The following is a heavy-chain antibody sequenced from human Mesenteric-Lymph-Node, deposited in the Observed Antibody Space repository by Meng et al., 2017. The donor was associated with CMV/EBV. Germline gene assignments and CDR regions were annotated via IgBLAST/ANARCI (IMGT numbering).Heavy chain of an antibody. CDR2: ISNSGTT. J-gene: IGHJ4*02. CDR1: GVSITTYY. V-gene: IGHV4-59*12. Sequence: SETLSLTCNVSGVSITTYYWSWIRQPPGKGLEWIGYISNSGTTNYNPSLKSRVTISVDTSKNQFSLKLSSVTAADTAVYYCARLVARRSCDYWGQGTLVTVSS. D-gene: IGHD5-12*01. CDR3: ARLVARRSCDY.